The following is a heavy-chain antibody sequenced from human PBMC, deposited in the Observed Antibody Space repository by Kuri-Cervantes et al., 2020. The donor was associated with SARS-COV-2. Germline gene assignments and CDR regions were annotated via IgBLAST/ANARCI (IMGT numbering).Heavy chain of an antibody. V-gene: IGHV3-20*04. CDR2: INWNGGST. CDR3: ARDCVGSGSYVRSYYYYGMDV. CDR1: GFTFDDYG. Sequence: GESLKISWAASGFTFDDYGMSWVRQAPGKGLEWVSGINWNGGSTGYADSVKGRFTISRDNAKNSLYLQMNSLRAEDTALYYCARDCVGSGSYVRSYYYYGMDVWGQGTTVTVSS. D-gene: IGHD3-10*01. J-gene: IGHJ6*02.